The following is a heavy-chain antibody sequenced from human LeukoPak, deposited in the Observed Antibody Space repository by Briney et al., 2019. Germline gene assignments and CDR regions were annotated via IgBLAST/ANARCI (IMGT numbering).Heavy chain of an antibody. CDR3: ARDGLQDDYDAFDI. CDR1: GFTVSSNY. J-gene: IGHJ3*02. Sequence: GGSLRLSCAASGFTVSSNYMSWVRQAPGKGLEWVAVIYSGGSTYYADSVKDRFTISRDNSKNTLYLKMNSLRAEDTAVYYCARDGLQDDYDAFDIWGQGTMVTVSS. CDR2: IYSGGST. V-gene: IGHV3-66*02. D-gene: IGHD5-24*01.